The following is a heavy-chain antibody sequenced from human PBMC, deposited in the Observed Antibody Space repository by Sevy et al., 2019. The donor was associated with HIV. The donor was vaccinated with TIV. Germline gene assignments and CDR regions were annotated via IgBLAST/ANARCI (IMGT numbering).Heavy chain of an antibody. CDR1: GGSMTSLY. Sequence: SETLSLTCAVSGGSMTSLYWNWIRQPPGKGLEWIANIYYNGHVNYNPSLMSRVTLSLDTSKNQFSLRLSSVTAADTAMYYCAGENAWGRGYSWGQGTLVTVSS. V-gene: IGHV4-59*08. CDR3: AGENAWGRGYS. CDR2: IYYNGHV. D-gene: IGHD1-26*01. J-gene: IGHJ4*02.